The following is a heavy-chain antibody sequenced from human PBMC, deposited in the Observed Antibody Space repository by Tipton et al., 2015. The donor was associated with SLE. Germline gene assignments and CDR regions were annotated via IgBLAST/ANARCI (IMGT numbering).Heavy chain of an antibody. J-gene: IGHJ4*02. CDR2: IYYSGST. CDR1: GGSISSSTYY. D-gene: IGHD6-6*01. V-gene: IGHV4-39*01. CDR3: ARRQGYSSFGALGY. Sequence: TLSLTCAVSGGSISSSTYYWGWIRQPPGKGLEWIGSIYYSGSTYHKPSLTSRVTISVDTSKNQFSLRLSSVTATDTAVYYCARRQGYSSFGALGYWGQGTLVTVSS.